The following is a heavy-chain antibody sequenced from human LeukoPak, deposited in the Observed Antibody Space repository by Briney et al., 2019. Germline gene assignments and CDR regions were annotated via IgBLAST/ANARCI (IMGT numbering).Heavy chain of an antibody. J-gene: IGHJ3*02. V-gene: IGHV3-48*04. CDR2: ISSSSTI. D-gene: IGHD5-24*01. CDR1: GFTFSSYS. CDR3: ARERDGYNLNAFDI. Sequence: GGSLRLSCAASGFTFSSYSMNWVRQAPGKGLEWVSYISSSSTIYYADSVKGRFTISRDNAKNSLYLQMNSLRAEDTAVYYCARERDGYNLNAFDIWGQGTMVTVSS.